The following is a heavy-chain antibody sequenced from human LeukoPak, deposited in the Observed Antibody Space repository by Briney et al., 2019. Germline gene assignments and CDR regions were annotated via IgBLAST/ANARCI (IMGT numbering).Heavy chain of an antibody. J-gene: IGHJ4*02. CDR2: IKEDGSET. D-gene: IGHD5-24*01. Sequence: PGESLRLSCAASGFIFKKYWMNWVRQVPGKGLECLASIKEDGSETYYADSVKGRFTISRDNPKNVLFLQINSLRVEDTAVYYCARETPRRGETRDGYRWGQGTVVTVSS. CDR1: GFIFKKYW. CDR3: ARETPRRGETRDGYR. V-gene: IGHV3-7*01.